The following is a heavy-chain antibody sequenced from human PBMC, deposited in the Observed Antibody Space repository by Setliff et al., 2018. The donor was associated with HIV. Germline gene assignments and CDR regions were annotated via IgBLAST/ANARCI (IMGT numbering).Heavy chain of an antibody. Sequence: QPGGSLRLSCAASGFTFSSYSMNWVRQAPGKGLEWVSYISSSSSTIYYADSVKGRFTISRDNAKNSLYLQMNSLRAEDTAVYYCARDMRMATIYYWGQGTLVTVSS. V-gene: IGHV3-48*01. J-gene: IGHJ4*02. D-gene: IGHD5-12*01. CDR3: ARDMRMATIYY. CDR1: GFTFSSYS. CDR2: ISSSSSTI.